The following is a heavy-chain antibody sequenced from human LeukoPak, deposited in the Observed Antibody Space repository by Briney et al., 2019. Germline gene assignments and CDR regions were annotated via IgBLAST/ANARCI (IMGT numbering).Heavy chain of an antibody. D-gene: IGHD6-13*01. J-gene: IGHJ3*02. CDR3: ARVLPGIAAAEGHAFDI. CDR2: TYYRSKWYN. CDR1: GDSVSSNSAA. V-gene: IGHV6-1*01. Sequence: SQTLSLTCAISGDSVSSNSAAWTWIRQSPSRGLEWLGRTYYRSKWYNDYAVSVKSRITINPDTSKNQFSLQLNSVTPEDTAVYYCARVLPGIAAAEGHAFDIWGQGTMVTVSS.